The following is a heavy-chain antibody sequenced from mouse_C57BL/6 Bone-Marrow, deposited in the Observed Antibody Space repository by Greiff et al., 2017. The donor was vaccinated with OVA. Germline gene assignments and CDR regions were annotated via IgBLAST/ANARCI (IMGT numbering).Heavy chain of an antibody. D-gene: IGHD3-2*02. J-gene: IGHJ3*01. V-gene: IGHV1-55*01. CDR2: IYPGSGST. CDR1: GYTFTSYW. CDR3: ARRRNPDRLRLRLAWFAY. Sequence: VKLQQPGAELVKPGASVKMSCKASGYTFTSYWITWVKQRPGQGLEWIGDIYPGSGSTNYNEKFKSKATLTVDTSSSTAYMQLSSLTSEDSAVYYCARRRNPDRLRLRLAWFAYWGQGTLVTVSA.